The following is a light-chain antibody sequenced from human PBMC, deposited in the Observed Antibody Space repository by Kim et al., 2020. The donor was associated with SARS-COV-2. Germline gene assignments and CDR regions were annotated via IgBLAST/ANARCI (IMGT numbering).Light chain of an antibody. CDR3: QSYDGTTVV. CDR2: EDY. CDR1: RGAFASRY. Sequence: GRTVAIAGTRSRGAFASRYVQWFQQRPGSVPTTVIFEDYQRASRVPDRFSGSVDSSSNSASLTISGLKTEDEGNYYCQSYDGTTVVFGVGTQLTVL. J-gene: IGLJ2*01. V-gene: IGLV6-57*03.